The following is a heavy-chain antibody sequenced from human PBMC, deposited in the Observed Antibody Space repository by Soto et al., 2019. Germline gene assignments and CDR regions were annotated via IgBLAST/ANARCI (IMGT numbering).Heavy chain of an antibody. J-gene: IGHJ5*01. CDR2: TYFRSKWYY. Sequence: PSQTLSLTCAISGDSVSTNGVAWNWIRQSPSRGLEWLGTTYFRSKWYYDYAVSVQGRITINVDTSKNQFSLQLNSLTAADTAVYFCARGRYCLTGRCFPNWFDSWGQGTLVTVSS. D-gene: IGHD2-15*01. V-gene: IGHV6-1*01. CDR3: ARGRYCLTGRCFPNWFDS. CDR1: GDSVSTNGVA.